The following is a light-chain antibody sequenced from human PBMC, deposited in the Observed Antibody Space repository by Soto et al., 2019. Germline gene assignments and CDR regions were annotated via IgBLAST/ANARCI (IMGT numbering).Light chain of an antibody. CDR1: QTINNW. J-gene: IGKJ1*01. Sequence: DIQMTQSPSTPSASIGDRVTITCRASQTINNWLAWYQQKPGKAPNLLIYHASNLETGVPSRFSGSAFGTEFTLTISSLQPDDFATYYCQHYNSYPWTFGQGTKV. CDR3: QHYNSYPWT. CDR2: HAS. V-gene: IGKV1-5*01.